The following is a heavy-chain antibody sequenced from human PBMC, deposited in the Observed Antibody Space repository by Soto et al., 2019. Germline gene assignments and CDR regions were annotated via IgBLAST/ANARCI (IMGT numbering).Heavy chain of an antibody. CDR1: GGSISSSSYY. Sequence: SETLSLTCTVSGGSISSSSYYWGWIRQPPGKGLEWIGSIYYSGSTYYNPSLKSRVTISVDTSKNQFSLKLSSVTAADTAVYYCASXYSGYDRGRGVTTPIDYWGQGTLVTVSS. CDR3: ASXYSGYDRGRGVTTPIDY. J-gene: IGHJ4*02. V-gene: IGHV4-39*01. D-gene: IGHD5-12*01. CDR2: IYYSGST.